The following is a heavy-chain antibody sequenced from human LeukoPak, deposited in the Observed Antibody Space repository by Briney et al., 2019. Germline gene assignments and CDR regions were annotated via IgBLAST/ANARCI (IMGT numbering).Heavy chain of an antibody. Sequence: PSETLSLTCTVSGGSISRSDYYWGWIRQPPGKGLEWVGSISYTGSTYYNPSLKSRVTISVDTSKNQFSLKLSSMTAADTAVYYCARGSGWSSYDYYYGMDVWGQGTTVTVSS. V-gene: IGHV4-39*07. CDR2: ISYTGST. CDR1: GGSISRSDYY. D-gene: IGHD6-19*01. J-gene: IGHJ6*02. CDR3: ARGSGWSSYDYYYGMDV.